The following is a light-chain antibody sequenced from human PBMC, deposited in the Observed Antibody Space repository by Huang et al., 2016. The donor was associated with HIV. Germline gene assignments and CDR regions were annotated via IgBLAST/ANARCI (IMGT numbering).Light chain of an antibody. CDR1: QSVANTY. J-gene: IGKJ4*01. Sequence: EIVLTQSPGPLSLSPGERATLSCRASQSVANTYLAWYQQVPGQAPRLLLYGASTRATGIPDRFSGSGSGTDFTLTITRLEPEDFAVYYCQQYSSPPLTFGGGTKVETK. CDR3: QQYSSPPLT. CDR2: GAS. V-gene: IGKV3-20*01.